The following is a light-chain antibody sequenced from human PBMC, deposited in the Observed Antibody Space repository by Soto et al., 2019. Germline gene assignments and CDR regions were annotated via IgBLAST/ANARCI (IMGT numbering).Light chain of an antibody. CDR2: GVS. Sequence: QSALTQPASVSGSPGQSITISCTGTSSDAGDYHYVSWYQQHPGKAPRLIIYGVSNRPSGISNRFSGSKSGNTASLTISGLQAEDEADYYCSSYTSTNTLVFGGGTKLTVL. V-gene: IGLV2-14*01. CDR1: SSDAGDYHY. CDR3: SSYTSTNTLV. J-gene: IGLJ2*01.